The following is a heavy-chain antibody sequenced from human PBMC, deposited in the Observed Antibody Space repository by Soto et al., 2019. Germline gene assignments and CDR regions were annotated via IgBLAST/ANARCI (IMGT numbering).Heavy chain of an antibody. D-gene: IGHD2-15*01. CDR2: IIPILGIA. V-gene: IGHV1-69*02. CDR3: ARSVVVAAVAINYYYYMDV. CDR1: GGTFSSYT. J-gene: IGHJ6*03. Sequence: ASVKVSCKASGGTFSSYTISWVRQAPGQGLEWMGRIIPILGIANYAQKFQGRVTITADKSTSTAYMELSSLRSEDTAVYYCARSVVVAAVAINYYYYMDVWGKGTTVTVSS.